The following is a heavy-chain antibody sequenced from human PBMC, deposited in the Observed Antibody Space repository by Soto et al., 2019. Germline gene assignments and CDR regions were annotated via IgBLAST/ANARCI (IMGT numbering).Heavy chain of an antibody. CDR3: ARRSIGRGNAFDV. CDR1: GGSIRTRTYY. CDR2: IFYSGST. Sequence: QLQLQESGPGLVKPSETLSLTCTVSGGSIRTRTYYWDRIRQPPGKGLEYIGTIFYSGSTDYNPSLESRVTISVDTSKNQFSLRLSSVTAADTAVYYCARRSIGRGNAFDVWGQGTMVTVSS. J-gene: IGHJ3*01. V-gene: IGHV4-39*01. D-gene: IGHD3-10*01.